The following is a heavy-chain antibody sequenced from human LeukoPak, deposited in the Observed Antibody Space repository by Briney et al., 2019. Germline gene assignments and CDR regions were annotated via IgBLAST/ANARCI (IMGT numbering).Heavy chain of an antibody. Sequence: ASVKVSCKVSGYTLTELSMHWVRQAPGKGLEWMGGFDPEDGETIYAQKFQGRVTMTEDTSTDTAYMELSSLRSEDTAVYYCAAGWLVPPMPSGMDVWGQGTTVTVSS. CDR1: GYTLTELS. D-gene: IGHD6-19*01. CDR2: FDPEDGET. J-gene: IGHJ6*02. V-gene: IGHV1-24*01. CDR3: AAGWLVPPMPSGMDV.